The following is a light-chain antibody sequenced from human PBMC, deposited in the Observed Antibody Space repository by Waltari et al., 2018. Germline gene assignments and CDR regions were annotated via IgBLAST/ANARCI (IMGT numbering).Light chain of an antibody. V-gene: IGKV1-5*03. CDR1: QTISNW. CDR3: LQYNSSPYN. CDR2: KTS. Sequence: DIQMTQSPSSLSASVGDTVTITCRASQTISNWLAWYQQKPGKAPKLLICKTSSLQSGVPSMFSGSGYGTEFTLSINSLQPEDFATYYCLQYNSSPYNFGQGTKVEIK. J-gene: IGKJ2*01.